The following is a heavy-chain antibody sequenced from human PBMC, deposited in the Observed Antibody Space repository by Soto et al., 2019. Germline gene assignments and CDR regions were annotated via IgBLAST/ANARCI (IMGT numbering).Heavy chain of an antibody. CDR3: AKAWAGTNFRFDY. Sequence: GGSLRLSCAASGFTCSSYAMSWVRQAPGKGLEWVSAISGSGGSTYYADSVKGRFTISRDNSKNTLYLQMNSLRAEDTAVYYCAKAWAGTNFRFDYWGQGTLVSVSS. J-gene: IGHJ4*02. D-gene: IGHD1-1*01. CDR1: GFTCSSYA. V-gene: IGHV3-23*01. CDR2: ISGSGGST.